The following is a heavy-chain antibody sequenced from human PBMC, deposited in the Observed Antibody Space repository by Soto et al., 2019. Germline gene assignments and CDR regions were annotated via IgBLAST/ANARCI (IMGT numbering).Heavy chain of an antibody. J-gene: IGHJ4*02. CDR3: ARRWTTGEIDY. CDR1: GYIFNSFG. CDR2: ISAYTANT. V-gene: IGHV1-18*01. Sequence: QVQLVQSGGEVKKPGASVKVSCKASGYIFNSFGISWVRQAPGQGLEWMGWISAYTANTKYAQNFQGRVTMTTDTSTSTGYMELRSLRSDDTAVYYCARRWTTGEIDYWGQGTLVTVSS. D-gene: IGHD4-17*01.